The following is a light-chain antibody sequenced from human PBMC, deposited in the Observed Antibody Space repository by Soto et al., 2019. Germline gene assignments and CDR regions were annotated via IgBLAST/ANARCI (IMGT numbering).Light chain of an antibody. Sequence: EVVLTQSPVTLSVSPGERATLSCRASQSVGGDLAWYQQKPGQAPRLLIYGVSTRATAIPPRFSGSGSGTEFTLTITGLQSEDFAVYFCQQYNKGPPWTFGQGTKVDIK. CDR3: QQYNKGPPWT. CDR2: GVS. J-gene: IGKJ1*01. V-gene: IGKV3-15*01. CDR1: QSVGGD.